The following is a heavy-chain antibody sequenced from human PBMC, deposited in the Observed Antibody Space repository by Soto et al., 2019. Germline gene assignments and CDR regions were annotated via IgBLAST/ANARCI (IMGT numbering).Heavy chain of an antibody. J-gene: IGHJ6*02. D-gene: IGHD6-13*01. CDR3: ARGSIAAAEHYYYYGMDV. V-gene: IGHV1-8*01. Sequence: GSVKVSWKASGYTFTSYDINWVRQATGQGLEWMGWMNPNSGNTGYAQKLQGRVTMTRNTSISTAYMELSSLRSEDTAVYYCARGSIAAAEHYYYYGMDVWGQGTTVTVS. CDR2: MNPNSGNT. CDR1: GYTFTSYD.